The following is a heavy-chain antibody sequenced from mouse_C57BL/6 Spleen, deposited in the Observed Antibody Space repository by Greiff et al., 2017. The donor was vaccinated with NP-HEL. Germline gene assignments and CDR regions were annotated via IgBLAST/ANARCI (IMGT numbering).Heavy chain of an antibody. Sequence: EVQLQESGAELVRPGASVKLSCTASGFNIKDDYMHWVKQRPEQGLEWIGWIDPENGDTEYASKFQGKATITADTSSNTAYLQLSSLTSEDTAVYYCTTGVVERNYAMDYWGQGTSVTVSS. CDR3: TTGVVERNYAMDY. V-gene: IGHV14-4*01. CDR2: IDPENGDT. D-gene: IGHD1-1*01. CDR1: GFNIKDDY. J-gene: IGHJ4*01.